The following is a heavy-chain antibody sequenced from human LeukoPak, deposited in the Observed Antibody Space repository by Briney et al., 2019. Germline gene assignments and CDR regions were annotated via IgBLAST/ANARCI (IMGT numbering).Heavy chain of an antibody. V-gene: IGHV3-21*01. CDR1: GFTFDDYG. D-gene: IGHD6-19*01. CDR2: ISSSSSYI. J-gene: IGHJ4*02. Sequence: GGSLRLSCAASGFTFDDYGMNWVRQAPGKGLEWVSSISSSSSYIYYADSVKGRFTISRDNAKNSLYLQMNSLRAEDTAVYYCARDDTPSYSSGWYWGQGTLVTVSS. CDR3: ARDDTPSYSSGWY.